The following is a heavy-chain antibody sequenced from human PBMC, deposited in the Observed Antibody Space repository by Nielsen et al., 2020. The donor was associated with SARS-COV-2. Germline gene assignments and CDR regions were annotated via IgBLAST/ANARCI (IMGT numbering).Heavy chain of an antibody. CDR2: ISGSGGST. Sequence: GGSLRLSCAASGFTFSSYSMNWVRQAPGKGLEWVSAISGSGGSTYYADSVKGRFTISRDNSKNTLYLQMNSLRAEDTAVYYCAKDHVVAGTDYWGQGTLVTVSS. CDR1: GFTFSSYS. V-gene: IGHV3-23*01. J-gene: IGHJ4*02. D-gene: IGHD6-19*01. CDR3: AKDHVVAGTDY.